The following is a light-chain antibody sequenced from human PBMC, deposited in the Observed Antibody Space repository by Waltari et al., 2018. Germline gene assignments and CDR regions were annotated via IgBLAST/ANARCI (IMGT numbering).Light chain of an antibody. Sequence: EIVLTQSPATLSLSTGERDTLSCRASQSVSSYLAWYQQKPGQAPRLPIYDASKRATDIPARFSGSGSGTDFILTISSLEPEDFAVYYCQQRSNWPPRVTFGPGTKVDIK. V-gene: IGKV3-11*01. CDR3: QQRSNWPPRVT. CDR2: DAS. CDR1: QSVSSY. J-gene: IGKJ3*01.